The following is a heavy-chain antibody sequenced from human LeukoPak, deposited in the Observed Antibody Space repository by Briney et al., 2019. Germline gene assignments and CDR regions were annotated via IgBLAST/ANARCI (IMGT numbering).Heavy chain of an antibody. CDR2: INSDGSST. CDR3: ARDYYDSSGYYTKMYYFDY. CDR1: GFTFSSYW. V-gene: IGHV3-74*01. D-gene: IGHD3-22*01. Sequence: GGSLRLSCAASGFTFSSYWMHWVRQAPGKGLVWVSRINSDGSSTSYADSVKGRFTIPRDNAKNTLYLQMNSLRAEDTAVYYCARDYYDSSGYYTKMYYFDYWGQGTLVTVSS. J-gene: IGHJ4*02.